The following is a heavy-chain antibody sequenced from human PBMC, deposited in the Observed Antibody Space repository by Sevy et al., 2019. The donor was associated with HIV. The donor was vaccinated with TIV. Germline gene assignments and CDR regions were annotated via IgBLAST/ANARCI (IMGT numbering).Heavy chain of an antibody. J-gene: IGHJ4*02. Sequence: GGSLRLSCTASGFTFSAYSMNGVRQAPSKGLEWLSYISTGSDHIYYADSAKGRFTISRDDAKKSVYLEMKSLRDQDTALYYCVRRGVDAYNVYFDLWGQGTLVTVSS. V-gene: IGHV3-21*05. CDR3: VRRGVDAYNVYFDL. D-gene: IGHD3-10*01. CDR1: GFTFSAYS. CDR2: ISTGSDHI.